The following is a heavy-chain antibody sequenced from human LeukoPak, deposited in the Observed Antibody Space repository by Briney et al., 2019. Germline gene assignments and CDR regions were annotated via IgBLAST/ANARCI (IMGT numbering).Heavy chain of an antibody. Sequence: PGGSLRLSCAASGFTFSSYWMHWVRQAPGKGLVWVSRINSDGSSTSYADSMKGRFTISRDNPKNTLYLQMNSLRAEDTAVYYCARGQRRHTDMAPSFDYWGQGTLVTVSS. CDR3: ARGQRRHTDMAPSFDY. CDR1: GFTFSSYW. CDR2: INSDGSST. J-gene: IGHJ4*02. V-gene: IGHV3-74*01. D-gene: IGHD5-18*01.